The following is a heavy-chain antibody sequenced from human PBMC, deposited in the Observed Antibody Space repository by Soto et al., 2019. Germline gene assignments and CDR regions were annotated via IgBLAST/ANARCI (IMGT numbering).Heavy chain of an antibody. V-gene: IGHV3-33*01. D-gene: IGHD3-22*01. CDR3: ARVRSYYDSSGYPLDY. J-gene: IGHJ4*02. CDR2: TWYDGSNK. CDR1: GFTLSSYG. Sequence: QVQLVESGGGVVQPGRSLRLSCAASGFTLSSYGMHWVRQAPGKGLEWVAVTWYDGSNKYYADSVKGRFTISRDNSKNTLYLQMNSLRAEDTAVYYCARVRSYYDSSGYPLDYWGQGTLVTVSS.